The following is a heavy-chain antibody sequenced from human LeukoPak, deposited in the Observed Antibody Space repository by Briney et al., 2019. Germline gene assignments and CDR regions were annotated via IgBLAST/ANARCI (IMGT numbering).Heavy chain of an antibody. CDR2: INPNSGGT. V-gene: IGHV1-2*02. CDR3: AREEYVIEAFDI. CDR1: GYTFTGYY. J-gene: IGHJ3*02. D-gene: IGHD3-22*01. Sequence: ASVKVSCKASGYTFTGYYMHWVRQAPGQGLEWMGWINPNSGGTNYAQKFQGRVTMTRDTPISTAYMELSRLRSDDTAVYYCAREEYVIEAFDIWGQGTMVTVSS.